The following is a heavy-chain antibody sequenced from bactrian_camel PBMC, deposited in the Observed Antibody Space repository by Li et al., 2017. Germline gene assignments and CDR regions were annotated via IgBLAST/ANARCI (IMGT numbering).Heavy chain of an antibody. CDR3: AADPLAIGCGWPLAGPNFGY. J-gene: IGHJ6*01. CDR2: IDSVQRP. D-gene: IGHD6*01. Sequence: VQLVESGGGSVQAGGSLLLTCVGSGYPYNSPCMAWFRQAPGKEREWVAFIDSVQRPRYIDSVKGRFIISRDVQKNTLSLQIGSLRSEDTAMYYGAADPLAIGCGWPLAGPNFGYWGQGTQVTVSS. CDR1: GYPYNSPC. V-gene: IGHV3S53*01.